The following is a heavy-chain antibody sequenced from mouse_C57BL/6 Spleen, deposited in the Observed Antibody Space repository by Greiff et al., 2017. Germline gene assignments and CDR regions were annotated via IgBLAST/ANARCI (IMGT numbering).Heavy chain of an antibody. Sequence: VQLQQSGPELVKPGASVKMSCKASGYTFTDYNMHWVQQSHGKSLEWIGYINPNNGGTSYTQKFKGKATLTVNKSSSTAYMELRSLTSEDSAVYYCARIYDGYSFDYWGQGTTLTVSS. D-gene: IGHD2-3*01. V-gene: IGHV1-22*01. CDR3: ARIYDGYSFDY. CDR1: GYTFTDYN. CDR2: INPNNGGT. J-gene: IGHJ2*01.